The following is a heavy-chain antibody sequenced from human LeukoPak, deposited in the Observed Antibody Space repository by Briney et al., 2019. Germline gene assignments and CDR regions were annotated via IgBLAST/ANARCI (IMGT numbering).Heavy chain of an antibody. CDR1: GGSVSSPIFY. V-gene: IGHV4-31*03. Sequence: SETLSLTCSVSGGSVSSPIFYWNWIRQHPGKGLEWIGYIYYTGDTFYNPSLKSRVTMSLDTSDNQFSLKMSSVTAADTAMYYWGKVGGNPNPWGQGTRVTVSS. D-gene: IGHD4-23*01. CDR3: GKVGGNPNP. CDR2: IYYTGDT. J-gene: IGHJ5*02.